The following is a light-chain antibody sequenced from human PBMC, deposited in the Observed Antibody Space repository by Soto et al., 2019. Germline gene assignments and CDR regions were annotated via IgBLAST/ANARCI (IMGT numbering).Light chain of an antibody. CDR1: SSDVGGYNY. Sequence: QSALTQPPSASGSPGQSVTISCTGTSSDVGGYNYVSWYQQHPGKAPKLMIYEVSKQPSGVPDRFSGSKSGNTTSLTVSGLQAEDEADYYCSSYAGSNNFGVFGTGTKLTVL. J-gene: IGLJ1*01. V-gene: IGLV2-8*01. CDR3: SSYAGSNNFGV. CDR2: EVS.